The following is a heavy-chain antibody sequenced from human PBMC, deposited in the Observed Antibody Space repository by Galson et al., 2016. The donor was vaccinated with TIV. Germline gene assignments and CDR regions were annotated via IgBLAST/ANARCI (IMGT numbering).Heavy chain of an antibody. CDR1: GGTLSNFA. CDR2: ILPISRTT. D-gene: IGHD2-15*01. J-gene: IGHJ4*02. V-gene: IGHV1-69*13. Sequence: SVKVSCKASGGTLSNFAFNWVRQAPGQGLEWMGGILPISRTTNFAQKFQERVTFTADESTHTVYMELSSLRSDDTAVYYCARDVPCGGSCYFFDDWGQGTLVTVSS. CDR3: ARDVPCGGSCYFFDD.